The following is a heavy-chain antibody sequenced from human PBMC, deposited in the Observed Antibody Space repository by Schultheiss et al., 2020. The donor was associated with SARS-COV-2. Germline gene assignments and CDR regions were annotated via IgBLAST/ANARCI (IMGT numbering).Heavy chain of an antibody. J-gene: IGHJ4*02. CDR1: GGSISSYY. CDR2: IYYSGNT. D-gene: IGHD6-13*01. Sequence: SETLSLTCTVSGGSISSYYWSWTRQPPGKGLEWIGYIYYSGNTNYNPSLKSRVTISVHTSKNQFSLKLSSVTAADTAVYYCARHRYSSSSYYFDYWGQGTLVTVSS. CDR3: ARHRYSSSSYYFDY. V-gene: IGHV4-59*08.